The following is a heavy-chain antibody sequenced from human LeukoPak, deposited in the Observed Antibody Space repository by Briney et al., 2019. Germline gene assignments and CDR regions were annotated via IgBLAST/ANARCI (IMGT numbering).Heavy chain of an antibody. D-gene: IGHD6-13*01. V-gene: IGHV3-74*01. CDR1: GFAFSTNW. Sequence: PGVSLRLSCAASGFAFSTNWMHWVRQAPGKGLVWVSHISTDARTITYADFVKGRFTISGDNAKNTLYLQMNSLRAEDTALYYCVRGQATAWGLDYWGQGTLVTVSS. J-gene: IGHJ4*02. CDR3: VRGQATAWGLDY. CDR2: ISTDARTI.